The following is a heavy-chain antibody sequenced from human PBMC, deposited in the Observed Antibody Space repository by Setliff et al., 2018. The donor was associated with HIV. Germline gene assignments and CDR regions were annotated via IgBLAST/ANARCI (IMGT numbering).Heavy chain of an antibody. CDR2: IYHSGIT. D-gene: IGHD1-26*01. Sequence: SETLSLTCTVSGYSISSGYYWGWIRQPPGKGLEWIGSIYHSGITYYNSSLKSRVTISVDTSKNQFPLNLTSVTAADTAVYYCARLGYSGSLVGAFDIWGQGTMVTVSS. CDR1: GYSISSGYY. J-gene: IGHJ3*02. V-gene: IGHV4-38-2*02. CDR3: ARLGYSGSLVGAFDI.